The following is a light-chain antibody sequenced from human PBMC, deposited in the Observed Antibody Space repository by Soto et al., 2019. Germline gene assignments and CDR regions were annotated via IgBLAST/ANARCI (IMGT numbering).Light chain of an antibody. CDR1: QSFSNNY. CDR3: QHYGTSTT. J-gene: IGKJ1*01. Sequence: EIVLTQSPGTLSLSPGERATLSCRASQSFSNNYLAWYQQKPGQAPRLLIYGASSRATGIPDRFSGSGSGTDFTLIISRLEPEDFAVYYCQHYGTSTTFGQGTKVEIK. V-gene: IGKV3-20*01. CDR2: GAS.